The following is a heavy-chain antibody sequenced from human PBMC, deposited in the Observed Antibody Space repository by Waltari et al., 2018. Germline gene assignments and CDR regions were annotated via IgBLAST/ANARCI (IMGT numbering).Heavy chain of an antibody. Sequence: QVQLQESGPGLVKPSETLSLTCTVSGGSISSYYWSWIRQPPGKGLEWIGYIYYSGSTNYNPSLKSRVTISVDTSKNQFSLKLSSVTAADTAVYYCARLLRYCTNGVCYSSPPGFDYWGQGTLVTVSS. J-gene: IGHJ4*02. V-gene: IGHV4-59*01. CDR1: GGSISSYY. D-gene: IGHD2-8*01. CDR2: IYYSGST. CDR3: ARLLRYCTNGVCYSSPPGFDY.